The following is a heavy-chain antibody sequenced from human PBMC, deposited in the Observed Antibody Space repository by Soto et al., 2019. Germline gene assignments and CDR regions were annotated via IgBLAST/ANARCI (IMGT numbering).Heavy chain of an antibody. CDR1: GGPISGYS. CDR3: VRKGVGMVGFDL. Sequence: VQLQESGPGLVKPSQTLSLICSVSGGPISGYSWHWVRQSSGQGLEWVGYIYYNAITYYNPSLASRGTIAWDASISQSSARWISLTPAYTAVESCVRKGVGMVGFDLRGPGVHVTASS. CDR2: IYYNAIT. D-gene: IGHD3-3*01. J-gene: IGHJ4*02. V-gene: IGHV4-30-4*01.